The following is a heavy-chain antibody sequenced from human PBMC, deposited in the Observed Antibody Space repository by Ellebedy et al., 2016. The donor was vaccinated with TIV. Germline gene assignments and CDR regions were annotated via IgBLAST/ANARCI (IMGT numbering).Heavy chain of an antibody. CDR1: GGSISNYY. CDR3: ARDPGGGNPRGLIDI. V-gene: IGHV4-59*01. D-gene: IGHD2-15*01. Sequence: MPSETLSLTCTVSGGSISNYYWSWIRQPPGKGLEWIGYIYYSGHSNYNASLKSRVTISVDPSKNQFSLNLRSVNAADTALYYYARDPGGGNPRGLIDIWGQGTMVTVSS. CDR2: IYYSGHS. J-gene: IGHJ3*02.